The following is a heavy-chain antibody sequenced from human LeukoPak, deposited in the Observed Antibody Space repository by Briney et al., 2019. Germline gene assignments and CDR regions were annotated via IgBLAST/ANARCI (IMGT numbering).Heavy chain of an antibody. CDR1: GGPISSSSYY. D-gene: IGHD3-3*01. J-gene: IGHJ4*02. CDR3: ARFPPSGPLDY. CDR2: IYYSGST. V-gene: IGHV4-39*01. Sequence: PSETLSLTCTVSGGPISSSSYYWGWIRQPPGKGLEWIGSIYYSGSTYYNPSLKSRVTISVDTSKNQFSLKLSSVTAADTAVYYCARFPPSGPLDYWGQGTLVTVSS.